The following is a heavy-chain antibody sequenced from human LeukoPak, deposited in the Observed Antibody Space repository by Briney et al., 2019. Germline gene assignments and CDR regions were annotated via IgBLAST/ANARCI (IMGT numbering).Heavy chain of an antibody. J-gene: IGHJ4*02. V-gene: IGHV1-2*02. CDR2: INPNSGGT. Sequence: GASVKVSCKASGYTFTGYYMHWVRQAPGQGLEWMGWINPNSGGTNYAQKFQGGVTMTRDTSISTAYMELSRLRSDDTAVYYCARSALLRVVGATHFDYWGQGTLVTVSS. CDR1: GYTFTGYY. CDR3: ARSALLRVVGATHFDY. D-gene: IGHD1-26*01.